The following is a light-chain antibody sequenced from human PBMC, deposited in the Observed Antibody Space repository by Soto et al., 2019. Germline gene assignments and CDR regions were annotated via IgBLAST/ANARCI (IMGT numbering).Light chain of an antibody. CDR3: QQRSGL. CDR1: QSVSSY. Sequence: EIVLTQSPATLSLSPGERATLSCRASQSVSSYLACYQQKPGQAPRLLIYDASNRATGIPARFSGGGSWTDFTLTIRSLEPEDFAVYYCQQRSGLFGGGTKVEIK. V-gene: IGKV3-11*01. J-gene: IGKJ4*02. CDR2: DAS.